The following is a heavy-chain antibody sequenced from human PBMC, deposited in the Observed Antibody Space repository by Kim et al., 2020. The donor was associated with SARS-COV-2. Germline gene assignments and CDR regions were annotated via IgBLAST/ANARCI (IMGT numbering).Heavy chain of an antibody. V-gene: IGHV4-39*01. CDR1: GGSISSSSYY. J-gene: IGHJ2*01. Sequence: SETLSLTCTVSGGSISSSSYYWGWIRQPPGKGLEWIGSIYYSGSTYYNPSLKSRVTISVDTSKNQFSLKLSSVTAADTTVYYCARKANTATLVKGSSWY. CDR3: ARKANTATLVKGSSWY. D-gene: IGHD6-13*01. CDR2: IYYSGST.